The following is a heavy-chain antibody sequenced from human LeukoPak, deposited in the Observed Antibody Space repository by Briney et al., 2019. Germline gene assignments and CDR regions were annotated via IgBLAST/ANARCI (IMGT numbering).Heavy chain of an antibody. V-gene: IGHV4-61*02. D-gene: IGHD6-19*01. Sequence: SETLSLTCTVSGGSISSGSYYWSWIRQPAGKGLEWTGRIYTSGSTNYNPSLKSRVTISVDTSKNQFSLKLSSVTAADTAVYYCARDRPSGYSSGWYGYYYYYMDVWGKGTTVTISS. CDR2: IYTSGST. CDR3: ARDRPSGYSSGWYGYYYYYMDV. CDR1: GGSISSGSYY. J-gene: IGHJ6*03.